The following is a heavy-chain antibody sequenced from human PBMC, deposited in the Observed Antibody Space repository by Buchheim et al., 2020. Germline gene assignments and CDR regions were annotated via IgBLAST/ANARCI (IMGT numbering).Heavy chain of an antibody. Sequence: EVQLVESGGGLVQPGGSLRLSCAASGFTFSSYEMNWVRQAPGKGLEWVSYISSSGSTIYYADSVKGRFTISRDNAQNSLYLQMNSLRAEDTAVYYCAREVGGPAYYDFWSGYYTGDYYYGMDVWGQGTT. CDR1: GFTFSSYE. CDR2: ISSSGSTI. J-gene: IGHJ6*02. V-gene: IGHV3-48*03. D-gene: IGHD3-3*01. CDR3: AREVGGPAYYDFWSGYYTGDYYYGMDV.